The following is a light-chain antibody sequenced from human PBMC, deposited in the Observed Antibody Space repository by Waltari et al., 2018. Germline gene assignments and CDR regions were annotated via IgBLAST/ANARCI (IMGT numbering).Light chain of an antibody. CDR2: HAS. Sequence: EIVLTQSPGTLSLSPGERATLSCRASQGVGKYLAWYQQRPGQAPRLLLDHASIRATGIPDRFSGSGFGTDFSLTISRLEPEDFAVDCCQKYDFLPATFGQGTTVEIK. J-gene: IGKJ1*01. V-gene: IGKV3-20*01. CDR1: QGVGKY. CDR3: QKYDFLPAT.